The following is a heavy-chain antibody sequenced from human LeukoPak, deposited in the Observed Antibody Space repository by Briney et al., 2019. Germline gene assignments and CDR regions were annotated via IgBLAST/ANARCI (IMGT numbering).Heavy chain of an antibody. CDR2: IYPGDSDN. D-gene: IGHD2-15*01. V-gene: IGHV5-51*01. Sequence: GESLQISFKGSGYTFTSYWIGWVRPMPGKGREWRGIIYPGDSDNRDSPSFQGQVTISAEKSSSTAYLQCSSLKASDTAMYYCARQGGFGYYYYMDVWGKGTTVTISS. J-gene: IGHJ6*03. CDR3: ARQGGFGYYYYMDV. CDR1: GYTFTSYW.